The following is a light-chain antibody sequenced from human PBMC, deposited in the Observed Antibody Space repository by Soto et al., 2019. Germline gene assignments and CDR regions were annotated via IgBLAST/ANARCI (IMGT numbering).Light chain of an antibody. J-gene: IGLJ2*01. CDR2: NIA. Sequence: QSVMTQPPSASGTPGQMVTISCSGSSSNIGSNSVNWYQQLPGTAPKLLIYNIAQRPSGVPDRFLGSKSGSSASLAISGLQSEDEADYYCASWDDRLSGPIFGGGTKVTVL. CDR1: SSNIGSNS. V-gene: IGLV1-44*01. CDR3: ASWDDRLSGPI.